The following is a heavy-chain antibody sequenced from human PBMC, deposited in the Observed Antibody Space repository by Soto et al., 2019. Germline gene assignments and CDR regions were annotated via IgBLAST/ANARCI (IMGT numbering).Heavy chain of an antibody. CDR1: GFTFSSYA. CDR3: ARDRSGYGSYYYYYGMDV. D-gene: IGHD5-12*01. Sequence: GESLKISCAASGFTFSSYAMHWVRQAPGKGLEWVAVISYDGSNKYYADSVKGRFTISRDNSKNTLYLQMNSLRAEDTAVYYCARDRSGYGSYYYYYGMDVWGQGTTVTVSS. J-gene: IGHJ6*02. V-gene: IGHV3-30-3*01. CDR2: ISYDGSNK.